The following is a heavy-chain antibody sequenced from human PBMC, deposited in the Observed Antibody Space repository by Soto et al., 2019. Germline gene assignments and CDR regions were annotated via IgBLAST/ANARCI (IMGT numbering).Heavy chain of an antibody. J-gene: IGHJ6*02. V-gene: IGHV1-8*01. CDR3: ASPKSGSYYYGMDV. CDR1: GYTFTSYD. D-gene: IGHD3-3*01. Sequence: QVQLVQSGAEVKKPGASVKVSCKASGYTFTSYDINWVRQATGQGLEWMGWMNPNSGNTGYAQKFQGRGTMTRNTSIITAYMELSSLRSEDTAVYDWASPKSGSYYYGMDVWGQGTAVTVSS. CDR2: MNPNSGNT.